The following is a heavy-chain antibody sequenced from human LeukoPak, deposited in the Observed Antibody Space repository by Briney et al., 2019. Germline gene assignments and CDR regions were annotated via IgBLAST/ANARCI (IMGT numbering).Heavy chain of an antibody. D-gene: IGHD2-8*01. CDR3: ARWLGWDIVLMVYALDY. J-gene: IGHJ4*02. Sequence: GASVKVSCKASGYTFTGYYMHWVRQAPGQGLEWMGWINPNSGGTNYAQKFQGRVTMTRDTSISTAYMELSRLRSDDTAVYYCARWLGWDIVLMVYALDYWGQGTLVTASS. CDR1: GYTFTGYY. V-gene: IGHV1-2*02. CDR2: INPNSGGT.